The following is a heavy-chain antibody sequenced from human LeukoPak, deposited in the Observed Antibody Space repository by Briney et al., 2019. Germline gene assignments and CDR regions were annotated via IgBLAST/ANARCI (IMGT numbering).Heavy chain of an antibody. CDR2: IYYSGST. V-gene: IGHV4-59*11. CDR1: GGYISSHY. D-gene: IGHD6-13*01. J-gene: IGHJ4*02. Sequence: SETLSHTCTVTGGYISSHYWSWIRQPPGKELQGFGFIYYSGSTNYNPSLKCRVTISVDTSKNQFSLKLSSVTAADTAVYYCARDQAWGAAAGFDYWGQGTLVTVSS. CDR3: ARDQAWGAAAGFDY.